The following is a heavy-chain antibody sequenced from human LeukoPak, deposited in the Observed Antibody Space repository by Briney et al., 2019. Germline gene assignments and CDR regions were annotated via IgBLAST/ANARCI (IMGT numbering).Heavy chain of an antibody. CDR1: GGSISSYY. CDR2: IYYSGST. V-gene: IGHV4-59*01. J-gene: IGHJ3*02. Sequence: SETLSLTCTVSGGSISSYYWSWIRQPPGKGLEWIGYIYYSGSTNYNPSLKSRVTISVDTSKNQFSLKLSSVTAADTAVYYCARESDYGDAFDISGQGTMVTVSS. CDR3: ARESDYGDAFDI. D-gene: IGHD4-17*01.